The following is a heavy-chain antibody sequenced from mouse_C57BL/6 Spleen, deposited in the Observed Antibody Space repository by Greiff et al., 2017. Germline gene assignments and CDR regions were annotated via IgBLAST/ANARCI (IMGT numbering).Heavy chain of an antibody. V-gene: IGHV1-82*01. CDR3: AVLLRLGYFDY. D-gene: IGHD1-1*01. Sequence: QVQLKQSGPELVKPGASVKISCKASGYAFSSSWMNWVKQRPGKGLEWIGRIYPGDGDTNYNGKFKGKATLTADKSSSTAYMQLSSLTSVDSAVYFCAVLLRLGYFDYWGQGTTLTVSS. CDR2: IYPGDGDT. J-gene: IGHJ2*01. CDR1: GYAFSSSW.